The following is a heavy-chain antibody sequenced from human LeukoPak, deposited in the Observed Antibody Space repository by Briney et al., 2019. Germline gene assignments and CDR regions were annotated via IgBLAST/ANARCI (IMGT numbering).Heavy chain of an antibody. CDR3: ARSSDFWSGYFQYYYGMDV. D-gene: IGHD3-3*01. V-gene: IGHV1-8*01. CDR1: GYTFTSYD. CDR2: MNPNSGNT. Sequence: SVKVSCKASGYTFTSYDINWVRQATGQGLEWMGWMNPNSGNTGYAQKFQGRVTMTSNTSIRTAYMELSSLRSEDTAVYYCARSSDFWSGYFQYYYGMDVWGQGTTVTVSS. J-gene: IGHJ6*02.